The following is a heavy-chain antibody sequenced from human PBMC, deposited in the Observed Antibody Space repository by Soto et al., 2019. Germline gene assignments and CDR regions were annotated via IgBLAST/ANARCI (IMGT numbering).Heavy chain of an antibody. CDR3: ARDQFLGVALNWFDP. J-gene: IGHJ5*02. CDR1: GNTFTKYSSYV. D-gene: IGHD3-3*01. V-gene: IGHV1-3*01. CDR2: INVGNGNT. Sequence: GASVKVSCKASGNTFTKYSSYVMHWVRQAPGQRLEWMGWINVGNGNTKYSQKFQGRVTITRDTSASTAYMELSSLTSEDTAVYYCARDQFLGVALNWFDPWGQGTLVTVSS.